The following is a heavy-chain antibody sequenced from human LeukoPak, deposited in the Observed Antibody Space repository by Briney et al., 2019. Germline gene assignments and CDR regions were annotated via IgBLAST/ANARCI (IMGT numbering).Heavy chain of an antibody. D-gene: IGHD3-22*01. CDR2: INPDSGDT. Sequence: GASVKVSCKASGYTFTGYFMHWLRQAPGQGLEWMGWINPDSGDTNCAQKFQGRVTMTRDTSISTAYMELSSLRSDDTAVYYCAIPVYDSSGYYYGWFDPWGQGTLVTVSS. V-gene: IGHV1-2*02. CDR3: AIPVYDSSGYYYGWFDP. CDR1: GYTFTGYF. J-gene: IGHJ5*02.